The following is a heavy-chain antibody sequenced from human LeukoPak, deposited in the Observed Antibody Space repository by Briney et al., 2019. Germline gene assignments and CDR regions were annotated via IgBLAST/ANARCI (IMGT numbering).Heavy chain of an antibody. D-gene: IGHD2-2*01. CDR3: VTQWVCSSTSCSDY. CDR2: ISAYNGNT. V-gene: IGHV1-18*01. CDR1: GYTFTSYG. J-gene: IGHJ4*02. Sequence: ASVKVSCKASGYTFTSYGISWVRQAPGQGLEWMGWISAYNGNTNYAQKLQGRVTMTTDTSTSTAYMELRSLRSDDTAVYYCVTQWVCSSTSCSDYWGQGTLVTVSS.